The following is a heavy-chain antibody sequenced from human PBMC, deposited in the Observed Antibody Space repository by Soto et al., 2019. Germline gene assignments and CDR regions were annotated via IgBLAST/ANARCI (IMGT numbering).Heavy chain of an antibody. CDR2: VTRSGST. D-gene: IGHD6-19*01. CDR3: ATAFGGWPPDS. V-gene: IGHV4-4*02. CDR1: GDSMDNHRW. J-gene: IGHJ4*02. Sequence: SETLSLTCAVFGDSMDNHRWWSWVRQSPGKGLEWIGEVTRSGSTNYNPSLKSRVTISVDTSKNQFSLKLNSVTAADTAVYYCATAFGGWPPDSWGQGTLVTVSS.